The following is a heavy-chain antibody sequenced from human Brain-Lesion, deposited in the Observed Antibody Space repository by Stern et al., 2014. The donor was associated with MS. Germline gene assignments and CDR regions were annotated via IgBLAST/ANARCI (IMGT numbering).Heavy chain of an antibody. CDR3: ARERFSSSSRLFDY. Sequence: VQLVESGGGVVQPGRSLRLSCAASGFTFDSYAMHWVRQTPGKGLEWVAVISYDGDKKSYENSMKGRFTISGDNSKNPLYLLMNSLGPEDTAVYYCARERFSSSSRLFDYWGQGALVTVTS. V-gene: IGHV3-30-3*01. D-gene: IGHD6-6*01. J-gene: IGHJ4*02. CDR2: ISYDGDKK. CDR1: GFTFDSYA.